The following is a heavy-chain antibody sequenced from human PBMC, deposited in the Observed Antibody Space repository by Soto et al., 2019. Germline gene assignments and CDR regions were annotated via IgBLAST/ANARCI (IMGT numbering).Heavy chain of an antibody. CDR3: ARDPFSPTDVRAEH. Sequence: EVQLVESGGGLVQPGESLRLSCAASGFTVSRYWLNWVRQAPGKGLEWVANIRQDGSETYYVDSVKGRFTISRDNAKNSLYLQMNSLRAEDTAVYYCARDPFSPTDVRAEHWGQGTLVTVSS. CDR1: GFTVSRYW. CDR2: IRQDGSET. J-gene: IGHJ4*02. V-gene: IGHV3-7*01. D-gene: IGHD1-1*01.